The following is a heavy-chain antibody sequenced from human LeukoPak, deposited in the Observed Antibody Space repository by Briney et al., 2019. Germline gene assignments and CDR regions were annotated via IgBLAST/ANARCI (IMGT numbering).Heavy chain of an antibody. CDR2: IIPILGIA. CDR3: ASSKITMVRGVIPYYYYGMDV. D-gene: IGHD3-10*01. Sequence: SVKVSCKASGGTFSSYAISWVRQAPGQGLEWMGRIIPILGIANYAQKLQGRVTITADKSTSTAYMELSSLRSEDTAVYYCASSKITMVRGVIPYYYYGMDVWGQGTTVTVSS. CDR1: GGTFSSYA. V-gene: IGHV1-69*04. J-gene: IGHJ6*02.